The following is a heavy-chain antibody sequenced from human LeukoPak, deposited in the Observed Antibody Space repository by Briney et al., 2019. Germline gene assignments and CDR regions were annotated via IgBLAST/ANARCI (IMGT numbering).Heavy chain of an antibody. CDR2: MAPRDDGA. Sequence: ASVQVSCKASGNIFSNYHMHWVRRAPGQGLEWVGIMAPRDDGATYAQKFQGRIAMTRDTSTSTLYMDLYSLRPEDTAVYYCAREVRTGVGATDYWGQGTLVTVSS. CDR1: GNIFSNYH. CDR3: AREVRTGVGATDY. J-gene: IGHJ4*02. V-gene: IGHV1-46*01. D-gene: IGHD1-26*01.